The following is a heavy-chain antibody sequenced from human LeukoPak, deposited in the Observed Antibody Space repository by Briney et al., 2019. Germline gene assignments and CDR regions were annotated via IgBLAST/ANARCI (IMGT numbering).Heavy chain of an antibody. CDR1: GFTFSSYA. V-gene: IGHV3-23*01. D-gene: IGHD2-15*01. J-gene: IGHJ3*02. CDR3: AKVRRNCSGGSCYSISSAFDI. CDR2: ISGSGGST. Sequence: GGSLRLSCAASGFTFSSYAMSWVRQAPGKGLEWVSAISGSGGSTYYADSVKGRFTISRDNSKNTLYLQMNSLRAEDTAVYYCAKVRRNCSGGSCYSISSAFDIWGQGTMVTVSS.